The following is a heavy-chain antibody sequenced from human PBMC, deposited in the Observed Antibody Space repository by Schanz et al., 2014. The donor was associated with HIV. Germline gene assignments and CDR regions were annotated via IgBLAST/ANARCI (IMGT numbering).Heavy chain of an antibody. CDR1: GFTFSSYG. CDR3: ARGGIWEWDQPDFDY. J-gene: IGHJ4*02. Sequence: QVQLVESGGGVVQPGRSLRLSCTASGFTFSSYGMHWVRQAPGKGLECVAVISYDGSNKYYADSVKGRFTISRDNSKNTLYLQMNSLRADDTAVYYCARGGIWEWDQPDFDYWGQGTLVTVSS. CDR2: ISYDGSNK. V-gene: IGHV3-30*03. D-gene: IGHD2-15*01.